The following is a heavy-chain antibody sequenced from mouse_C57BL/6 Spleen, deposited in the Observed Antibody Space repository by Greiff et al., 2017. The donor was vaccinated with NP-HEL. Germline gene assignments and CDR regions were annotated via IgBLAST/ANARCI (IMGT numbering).Heavy chain of an antibody. CDR3: ARDRGGFYFGY. Sequence: EVKLMESGGGLVKPGGSLKLSCAASGFTFSSYSMPWVRQTPEKRLEWVATISDGGSYTYYPDNVKGRFTISRDNAKNNLYLQMSHLKSEDTAVDCCARDRGGFYFGYWGQGTTLTVSS. CDR1: GFTFSSYS. CDR2: ISDGGSYT. J-gene: IGHJ2*01. D-gene: IGHD1-1*02. V-gene: IGHV5-4*01.